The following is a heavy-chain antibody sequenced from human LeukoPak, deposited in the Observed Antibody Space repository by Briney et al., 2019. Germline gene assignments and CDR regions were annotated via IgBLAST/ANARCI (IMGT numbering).Heavy chain of an antibody. V-gene: IGHV4-59*01. CDR3: ARFTPQGYGWGGYNRFDP. CDR1: GGSISSYY. CDR2: IYYSGST. D-gene: IGHD3-16*01. Sequence: SETLSLTCTASGGSISSYYWNWIRQPPGKGLEWIGYIYYSGSTNYNPSLKSRVTISVDTSKNQFSLNLTSVTAADTAVYYCARFTPQGYGWGGYNRFDPWGQGTLVTVYS. J-gene: IGHJ5*02.